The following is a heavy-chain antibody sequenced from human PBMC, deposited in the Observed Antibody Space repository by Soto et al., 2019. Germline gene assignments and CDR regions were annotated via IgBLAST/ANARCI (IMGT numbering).Heavy chain of an antibody. V-gene: IGHV3-11*03. D-gene: IGHD2-15*01. CDR1: GFTFSDYY. Sequence: GGSLRLSCAASGFTFSDYYMSWIRQAPGKGLEWVSYISSSSSYTNYADSVKGRFTISRDNAKNSLYLQMNSLRAEDTAVYYCATTLVVWAFAIWGQGTMVTVSS. CDR2: ISSSSSYT. CDR3: ATTLVVWAFAI. J-gene: IGHJ3*02.